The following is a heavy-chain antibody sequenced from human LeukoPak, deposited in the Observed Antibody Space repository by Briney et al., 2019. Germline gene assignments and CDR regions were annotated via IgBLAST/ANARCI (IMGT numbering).Heavy chain of an antibody. Sequence: SSETLSLTCTVSGGSISSYYWSWIRQPPGKGLEWIGYIYYSGSTNYNPSLKSRVTISVDTSKNQFSLKLSSVTAADTAVYYCARVGAAGAPYYYGMDVWGQGTTVTVSS. D-gene: IGHD6-13*01. CDR1: GGSISSYY. CDR3: ARVGAAGAPYYYGMDV. V-gene: IGHV4-59*01. CDR2: IYYSGST. J-gene: IGHJ6*02.